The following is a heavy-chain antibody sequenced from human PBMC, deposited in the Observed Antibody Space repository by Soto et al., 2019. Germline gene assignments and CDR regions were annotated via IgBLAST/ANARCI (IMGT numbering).Heavy chain of an antibody. CDR3: AGEWGS. V-gene: IGHV3-66*01. CDR2: IYSGGST. J-gene: IGHJ5*02. CDR1: GFTVSSNY. Sequence: EVPLVESGGGLVQPGGSLRLSCAASGFTVSSNYMSWVRQAPGKGLEWVSVIYSGGSTYYADSVKGRFTISRDNSKITLYLQWKGRGAEDPAVFYCAGEWGSWGRGTRVTVSS. D-gene: IGHD3-16*01.